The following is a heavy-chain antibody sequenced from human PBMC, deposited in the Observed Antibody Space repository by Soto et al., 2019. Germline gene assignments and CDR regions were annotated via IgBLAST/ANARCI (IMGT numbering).Heavy chain of an antibody. CDR3: ARDAGTGPRKAFDI. Sequence: PGGSLRLSCAASGFTFSSYAMHWVRQAPGKGLEYVAGISNDGSSTYYADSVKGRFTVSRDNAKNTLYLQMNSLTAEDTAVYYCARDAGTGPRKAFDIWGQGTLVTVSS. J-gene: IGHJ3*02. CDR1: GFTFSSYA. CDR2: ISNDGSST. D-gene: IGHD6-13*01. V-gene: IGHV3-30*04.